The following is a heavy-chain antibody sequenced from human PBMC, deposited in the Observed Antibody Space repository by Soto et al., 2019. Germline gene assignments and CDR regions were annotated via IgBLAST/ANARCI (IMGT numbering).Heavy chain of an antibody. Sequence: SETLSLTCTVSGGSISSYYWSWIRQPPGKGLEWIGYIYYSGSTNYNPSLKSRVTISVDTSKNQFSLKLSSVTAADTAVYYCATLQYSSSWYAYYYGMDVWGQGTTVTVSS. J-gene: IGHJ6*02. CDR1: GGSISSYY. V-gene: IGHV4-59*08. CDR3: ATLQYSSSWYAYYYGMDV. D-gene: IGHD6-13*01. CDR2: IYYSGST.